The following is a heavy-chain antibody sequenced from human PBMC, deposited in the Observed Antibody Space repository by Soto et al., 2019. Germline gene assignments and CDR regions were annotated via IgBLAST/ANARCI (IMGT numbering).Heavy chain of an antibody. CDR2: ISAYNGNT. V-gene: IGHV1-18*04. CDR3: AALQVVAATFDYYYYGMDV. D-gene: IGHD2-15*01. J-gene: IGHJ6*02. Sequence: ASVKVSCKASGYTFTSYGISWVRQAPGQGLEWMGWISAYNGNTNYAQKLQGRVTMTTDTSTRTAYMALRSLRSDDTAVYYCAALQVVAATFDYYYYGMDVWGQGTTVTVSS. CDR1: GYTFTSYG.